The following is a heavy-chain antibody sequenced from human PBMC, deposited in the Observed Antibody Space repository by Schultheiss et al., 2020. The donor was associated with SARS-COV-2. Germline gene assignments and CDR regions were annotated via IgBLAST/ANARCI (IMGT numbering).Heavy chain of an antibody. D-gene: IGHD2-2*01. CDR3: AKGPGSSTSQRYFDY. CDR1: GFTVSSNY. Sequence: GGSLRLSFAASGFTVSSNYMSWVRQAPGKGLEWVSGISWNSGSIGYADSVKGRFTISRDNAKNSLYLQMNSLRAEDTALYYCAKGPGSSTSQRYFDYWGQGTLVTVSS. CDR2: ISWNSGSI. V-gene: IGHV3-9*01. J-gene: IGHJ4*02.